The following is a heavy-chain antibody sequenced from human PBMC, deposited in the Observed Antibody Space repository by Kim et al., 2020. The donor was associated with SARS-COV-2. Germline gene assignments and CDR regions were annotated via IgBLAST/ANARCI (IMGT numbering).Heavy chain of an antibody. Sequence: DSVKRRFTISRDNAKHSLYLQMNSLRAEDTAVYYCARAHYGSGASIAFDIWGQGTMVTVSS. D-gene: IGHD3-10*01. J-gene: IGHJ3*02. V-gene: IGHV3-21*01. CDR3: ARAHYGSGASIAFDI.